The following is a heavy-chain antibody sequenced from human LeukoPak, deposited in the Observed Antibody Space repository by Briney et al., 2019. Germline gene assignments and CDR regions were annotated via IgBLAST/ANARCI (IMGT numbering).Heavy chain of an antibody. D-gene: IGHD2-2*01. CDR2: INPNSGGT. CDR1: GYTFTGYY. V-gene: IGHV1-2*06. Sequence: ASVKVSCKASGYTFTGYYMHWVRQAPGQGLEWMGRINPNSGGTNYAQKFQGRATMTRDTSISTAYMELSRLRSDDPAVYYCARGKDIVVVPAAPPDAFDIWGQGTMVTVSS. CDR3: ARGKDIVVVPAAPPDAFDI. J-gene: IGHJ3*02.